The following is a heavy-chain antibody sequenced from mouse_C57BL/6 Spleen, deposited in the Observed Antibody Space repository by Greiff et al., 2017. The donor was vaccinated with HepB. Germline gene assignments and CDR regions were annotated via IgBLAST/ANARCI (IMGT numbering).Heavy chain of an antibody. CDR1: GYTFTDYY. D-gene: IGHD1-1*01. CDR2: IYPGSGNT. J-gene: IGHJ4*01. Sequence: VQGVESGAELVRPGASVKLSCKASGYTFTDYYINWVKQRPGQGLEWIARIYPGSGNTYYNEKFKGKATLTAEKSSSTAYMQLSSLTSEDSAVYFCASDSRYVPDAMDYWGQGTSVTVSS. V-gene: IGHV1-76*01. CDR3: ASDSRYVPDAMDY.